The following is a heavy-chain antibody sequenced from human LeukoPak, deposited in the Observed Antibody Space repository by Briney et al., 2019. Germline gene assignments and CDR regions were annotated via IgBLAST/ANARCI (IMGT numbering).Heavy chain of an antibody. V-gene: IGHV3-30-3*01. Sequence: GRSLRLSCAASGFTFSSYAMHWVRQAPGKGLEWVAVISYDGSNKYYADSVKGRFTISRDNSKNTLYLQMNSLRAEDTAAYYCAGSPTYYYDSSGFRYFDYWGQGTLVTVSS. D-gene: IGHD3-22*01. J-gene: IGHJ4*02. CDR2: ISYDGSNK. CDR1: GFTFSSYA. CDR3: AGSPTYYYDSSGFRYFDY.